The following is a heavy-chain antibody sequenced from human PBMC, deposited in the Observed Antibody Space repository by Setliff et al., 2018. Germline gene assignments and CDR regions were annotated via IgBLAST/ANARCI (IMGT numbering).Heavy chain of an antibody. J-gene: IGHJ4*02. V-gene: IGHV4-61*02. CDR3: ARDLYCGGHCYQLFDS. CDR2: IYPSGGT. D-gene: IGHD2-21*02. Sequence: SETLSLTCTVSGASLRSGSYYWNWIRQPAGKGLEWIGRIYPSGGTNYNPSLKSRVTISVDTSKNHFSLKLTSVTAADTAVYYCARDLYCGGHCYQLFDSWGQGTLVTVSS. CDR1: GASLRSGSYY.